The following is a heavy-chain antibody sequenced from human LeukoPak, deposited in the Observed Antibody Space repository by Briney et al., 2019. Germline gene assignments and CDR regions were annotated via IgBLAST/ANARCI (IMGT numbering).Heavy chain of an antibody. V-gene: IGHV1-8*01. CDR1: GYTFTSYD. D-gene: IGHD3-10*01. CDR2: MNPISGDT. Sequence: ASVKVSCKASGYTFTSYDINWVRQATGQGLEWMGWMNPISGDTGYALKFQGRVTMSRNTSISTAYMELGSLRSEDTAVYYCARVPRRGERFDPWGQGTLVTVSS. CDR3: ARVPRRGERFDP. J-gene: IGHJ5*02.